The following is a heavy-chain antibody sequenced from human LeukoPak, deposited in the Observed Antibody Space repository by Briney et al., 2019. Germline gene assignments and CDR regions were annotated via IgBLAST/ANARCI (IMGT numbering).Heavy chain of an antibody. CDR2: INHSGST. J-gene: IGHJ4*02. CDR1: GFTVSSNY. Sequence: GSLRLSCAASGFTVSSNYMSWVRQPPGKGLEWIGEINHSGSTNYNPSLKSRVTISVDTSKNQFSLKLSSVTAADTAVYYCAREWDDYGGNSGDSYWGQGTLVTVSS. CDR3: AREWDDYGGNSGDSY. V-gene: IGHV4-34*01. D-gene: IGHD4-23*01.